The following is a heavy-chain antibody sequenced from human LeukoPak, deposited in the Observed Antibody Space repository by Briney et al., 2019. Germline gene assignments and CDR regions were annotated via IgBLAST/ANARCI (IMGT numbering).Heavy chain of an antibody. D-gene: IGHD1-26*01. CDR1: GGSISNKY. CDR2: IYYSGST. V-gene: IGHV4-59*01. J-gene: IGHJ4*02. Sequence: SETLSLTCTVSGGSISNKYWSWIRQPPGKGLEWIGYIYYSGSTNYNPSLKSRVTILVDTSKNQFSLKLSSVTAADTAVYYCARFSGVGATRGYYFDYWGQGTLVTVSS. CDR3: ARFSGVGATRGYYFDY.